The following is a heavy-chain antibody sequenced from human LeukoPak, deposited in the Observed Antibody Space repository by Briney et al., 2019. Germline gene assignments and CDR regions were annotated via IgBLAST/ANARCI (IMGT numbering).Heavy chain of an antibody. CDR3: ASAFGRGVKRYFDY. D-gene: IGHD3-10*01. V-gene: IGHV1-8*01. J-gene: IGHJ4*02. CDR2: MNPNSGNT. CDR1: GYTFTSYD. Sequence: ASVKVSCKASGYTFTSYDINWVRQATGQGLEWMGWMNPNSGNTGYAQKFQGRATMTRNTSISTAYMELSSLRSEDTAVYYCASAFGRGVKRYFDYWGQGTLVTVSS.